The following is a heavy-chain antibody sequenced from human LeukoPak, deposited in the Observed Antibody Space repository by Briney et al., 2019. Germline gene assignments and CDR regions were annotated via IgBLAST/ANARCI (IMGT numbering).Heavy chain of an antibody. Sequence: GGSLRLSCAASGFTFSGYAMSWVRQAPGKGLEWVSLLYSGGSTYYADSVKGRFSISRDNSKNTLYLQMNSLRAEDTAVYYCASRDKGYYYGMDVWGQGTTVTVSS. D-gene: IGHD5-24*01. CDR3: ASRDKGYYYGMDV. CDR2: LYSGGST. J-gene: IGHJ6*02. V-gene: IGHV3-66*01. CDR1: GFTFSGYA.